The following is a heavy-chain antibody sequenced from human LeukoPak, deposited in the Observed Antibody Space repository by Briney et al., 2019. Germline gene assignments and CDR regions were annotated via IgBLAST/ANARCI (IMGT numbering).Heavy chain of an antibody. Sequence: SETLSLTCTVSGGSISSSSYYWGWIRQPPGKGLEWIGSIYYSGSTYYNPSLKSRVTISVDTSKNQFSLKLSSVTAADTAVYYCARDDPQGGGGWYGNDYWGQGTLVTVSS. J-gene: IGHJ4*02. CDR1: GGSISSSSYY. CDR2: IYYSGST. V-gene: IGHV4-39*07. CDR3: ARDDPQGGGGWYGNDY. D-gene: IGHD6-19*01.